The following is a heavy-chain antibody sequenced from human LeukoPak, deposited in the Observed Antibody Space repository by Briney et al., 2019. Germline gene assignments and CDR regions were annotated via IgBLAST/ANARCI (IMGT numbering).Heavy chain of an antibody. Sequence: GRSLRLSCAASGFTFSSYAMHWVRQAPGKGLEWVAVISYDGSNKYYADSVKGRFTISRDNSKNTLYLQMNSLRAEDTAVYYCARETGLYSSGWHPTYFDYWGQGTLVTVSS. V-gene: IGHV3-30-3*01. D-gene: IGHD6-19*01. J-gene: IGHJ4*02. CDR2: ISYDGSNK. CDR1: GFTFSSYA. CDR3: ARETGLYSSGWHPTYFDY.